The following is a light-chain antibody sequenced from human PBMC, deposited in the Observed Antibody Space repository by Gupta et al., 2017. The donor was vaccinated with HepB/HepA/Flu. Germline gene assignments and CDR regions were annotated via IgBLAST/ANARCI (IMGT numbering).Light chain of an antibody. V-gene: IGLV2-14*03. Sequence: QSALTQPASVSGSPGQSITIFCTGTSSDIGAYNYVSWHQQHPGKAHTCMIYEVSNRPAGVANRFSGSKAGYTASLTISGHQAEDEADYYCSSYTRSSTVVFGGGTKLTVL. J-gene: IGLJ2*01. CDR2: EVS. CDR1: SSDIGAYNY. CDR3: SSYTRSSTVV.